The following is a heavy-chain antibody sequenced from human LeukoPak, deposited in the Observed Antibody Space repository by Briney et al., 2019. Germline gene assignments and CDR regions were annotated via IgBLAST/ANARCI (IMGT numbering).Heavy chain of an antibody. V-gene: IGHV4-30-4*08. CDR2: IYYSGST. CDR3: ARARAYYDFWSGYFTFAGMDV. Sequence: WIRQPPGKGLEWIGYIYYSGSTYYNPSLKSRVTISVDTSKNQFSLKLSSVTAADTAVYYCARARAYYDFWSGYFTFAGMDVWGQGTTVTVSS. J-gene: IGHJ6*02. D-gene: IGHD3-3*01.